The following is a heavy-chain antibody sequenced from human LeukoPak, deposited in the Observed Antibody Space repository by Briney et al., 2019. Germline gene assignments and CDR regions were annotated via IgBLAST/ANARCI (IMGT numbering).Heavy chain of an antibody. CDR1: EFTVSSSY. J-gene: IGHJ5*02. Sequence: GGSLRLSCAASEFTVSSSYMSWVRQAPGKGLEWVSVIDSGGGIYYADSVKGRFTISRDNSKNTLYLQMNSLRAEDTAVYYCARDRWFDPWGQGTLVTVSS. V-gene: IGHV3-66*02. CDR3: ARDRWFDP. CDR2: IDSGGGI.